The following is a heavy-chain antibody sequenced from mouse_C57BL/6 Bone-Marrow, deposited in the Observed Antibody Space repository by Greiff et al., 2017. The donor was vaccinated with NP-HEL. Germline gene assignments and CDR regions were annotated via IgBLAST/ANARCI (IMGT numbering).Heavy chain of an antibody. Sequence: QVQLKQSGAELVKPGASVKISCKASGYTFTDYYINWVKQRPGQGLEWIGKISPGSGSSYYNEKFKGKATLTADKSTSTAYMQLSSLTSEDCAVYFGAKEGDYDGAFALDYWGQGTSVTVAS. D-gene: IGHD2-4*01. J-gene: IGHJ4*01. V-gene: IGHV1-77*01. CDR1: GYTFTDYY. CDR3: AKEGDYDGAFALDY. CDR2: ISPGSGSS.